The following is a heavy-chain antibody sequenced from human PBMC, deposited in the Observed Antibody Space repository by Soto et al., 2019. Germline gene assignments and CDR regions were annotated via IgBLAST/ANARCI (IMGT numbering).Heavy chain of an antibody. CDR3: AKGGRVRGVTDWFDP. J-gene: IGHJ5*02. D-gene: IGHD3-10*01. V-gene: IGHV3-23*01. Sequence: EVQLLESGGGLVQPGGSLRLSCAASGFTFSSYAMSWVLQAPGKGLEWVSAISGSGGSTYYADSVKGRFTISRDNSKNTLYLQMNSLRAEDTAVYYCAKGGRVRGVTDWFDPWGQGTLVTVSS. CDR1: GFTFSSYA. CDR2: ISGSGGST.